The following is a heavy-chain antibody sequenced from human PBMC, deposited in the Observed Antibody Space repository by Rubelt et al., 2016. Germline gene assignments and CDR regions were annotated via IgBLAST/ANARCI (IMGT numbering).Heavy chain of an antibody. Sequence: QVQLQQWGAGLLKPSETLSLTCAVYGGSFSGYYWSWIRQPPGKGLEWIGSIYYSGSTNYNPSLKRRVTISVDSSMNQCSLKLSSVTAADTAVYYCARSLDCRSTSCYDYWGQGTLVTVSS. D-gene: IGHD2-2*01. J-gene: IGHJ4*02. CDR3: ARSLDCRSTSCYDY. CDR2: IYYSGST. V-gene: IGHV4-34*01. CDR1: GGSFSGYY.